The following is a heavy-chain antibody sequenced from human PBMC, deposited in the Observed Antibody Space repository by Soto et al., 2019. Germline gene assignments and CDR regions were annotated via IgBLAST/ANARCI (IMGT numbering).Heavy chain of an antibody. CDR2: ISYDGSNQ. Sequence: VQLVQSGGGVVRPGRSLRLSCAVSGFTFSSYGMHWVRQAPGKGLGWVAVISYDGSNQYYADSVKGRFTISRDNSENTLYLQMNSLRTEDTAMYYCAKDQAARWWEGMGDWGQGTLVTVSS. CDR3: AKDQAARWWEGMGD. D-gene: IGHD1-26*01. V-gene: IGHV3-30*18. J-gene: IGHJ4*02. CDR1: GFTFSSYG.